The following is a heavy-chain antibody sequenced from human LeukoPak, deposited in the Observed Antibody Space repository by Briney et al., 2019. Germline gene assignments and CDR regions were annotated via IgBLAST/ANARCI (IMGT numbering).Heavy chain of an antibody. CDR1: GFTFGDYA. CDR2: IRSKAYGGTT. CDR3: TRDDYGGNSGDDY. Sequence: PGRSLRLSCTASGFTFGDYAMSWVRQAPGKGLEWVGFIRSKAYGGTTEYAASVKGRFTISRDDSKGIAYLQMNSLKTEDTAVYYCTRDDYGGNSGDDYWGQGTLVTVSS. J-gene: IGHJ4*02. D-gene: IGHD4-23*01. V-gene: IGHV3-49*04.